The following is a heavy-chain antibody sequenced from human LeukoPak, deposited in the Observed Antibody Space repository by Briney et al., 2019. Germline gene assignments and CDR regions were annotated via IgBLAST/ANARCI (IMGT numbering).Heavy chain of an antibody. CDR3: ARDTTVYYGMDV. V-gene: IGHV4-59*01. D-gene: IGHD1-14*01. CDR1: GDSISDYD. Sequence: SETLSLTCTVSGDSISDYDWTWIRQPPGRGLEWIGFIHHTGSSNQNPSLKSRVTMSVDRPKNQFSLKLTSVTAADTAIYYCARDTTVYYGMDVWGQGTTVTVSS. CDR2: IHHTGSS. J-gene: IGHJ6*02.